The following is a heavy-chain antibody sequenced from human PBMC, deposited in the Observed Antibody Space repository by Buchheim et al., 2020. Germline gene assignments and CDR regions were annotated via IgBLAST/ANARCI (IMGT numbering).Heavy chain of an antibody. CDR2: IYTSGGT. CDR3: VRASEYYDILTGYSYYGMDV. D-gene: IGHD3-9*01. Sequence: QVQLQESGPGLVKPSQTLSLTCTVSGGSISSDTYYWSWIRQPAGKGLEWIGRIYTSGGTNYNPSLKSRVTISVDTSKNQFSRKLSSVTAADTAVYYCVRASEYYDILTGYSYYGMDVWGQGT. CDR1: GGSISSDTYY. V-gene: IGHV4-61*02. J-gene: IGHJ6*02.